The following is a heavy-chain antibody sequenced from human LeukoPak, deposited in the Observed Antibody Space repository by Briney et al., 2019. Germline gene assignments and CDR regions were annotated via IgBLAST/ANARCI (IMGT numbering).Heavy chain of an antibody. Sequence: PGRSLRLSCAASGFTFSSYGMHGVRQAPGKGLEWVAVISYDGSNKYYADSVKGRFTISRDNSKNTLYLQMNSLRAEDTAVYYCAKDKTGGFDYWGQGTLVTVSS. J-gene: IGHJ4*02. CDR3: AKDKTGGFDY. D-gene: IGHD2-15*01. V-gene: IGHV3-30*18. CDR1: GFTFSSYG. CDR2: ISYDGSNK.